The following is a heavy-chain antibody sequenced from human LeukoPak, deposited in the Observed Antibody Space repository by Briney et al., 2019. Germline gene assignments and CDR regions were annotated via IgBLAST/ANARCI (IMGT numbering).Heavy chain of an antibody. CDR2: FDPEDGET. CDR3: ATHGRMATITSWFFDY. Sequence: ASVKVSCKVSGYTLTELSMHWVRQAPGRGLEWMGGFDPEDGETIYAQKFPGRVTMTEDTSTDTAYMELSSLTSEDTAVYYCATHGRMATITSWFFDYWGQGTLVTVCS. J-gene: IGHJ4*02. D-gene: IGHD5-24*01. CDR1: GYTLTELS. V-gene: IGHV1-24*01.